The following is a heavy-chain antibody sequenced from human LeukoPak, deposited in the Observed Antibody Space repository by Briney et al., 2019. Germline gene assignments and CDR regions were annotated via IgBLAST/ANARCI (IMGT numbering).Heavy chain of an antibody. V-gene: IGHV3-21*01. Sequence: GGPVRLSCAASGFTLSSYSMNWVREARGKGLEGVSSISNSNGYIYYEASVKGRFTISRDNAKNSLYLQMNSLRAEDTAVYYCARDLQCSGGSCYSYYYYGMDVWGQGTTVTVPS. CDR2: ISNSNGYI. CDR1: GFTLSSYS. D-gene: IGHD2-15*01. CDR3: ARDLQCSGGSCYSYYYYGMDV. J-gene: IGHJ6*02.